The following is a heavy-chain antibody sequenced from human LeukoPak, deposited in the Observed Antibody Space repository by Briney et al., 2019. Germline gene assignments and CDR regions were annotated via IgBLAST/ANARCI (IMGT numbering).Heavy chain of an antibody. J-gene: IGHJ5*02. CDR1: GYTFTNYA. D-gene: IGHD2-2*01. CDR2: INTDTGNP. CDR3: ARTLFGDQYQLLHNWFDP. Sequence: ASVKVSCKDSGYTFTNYAMNWVRQAPGQGLEWMGWINTDTGNPTYVQGFTRRLVFSLDTSASTAHLQISSLKAEDTAVYYCARTLFGDQYQLLHNWFDPWGQGTLVTVSS. V-gene: IGHV7-4-1*02.